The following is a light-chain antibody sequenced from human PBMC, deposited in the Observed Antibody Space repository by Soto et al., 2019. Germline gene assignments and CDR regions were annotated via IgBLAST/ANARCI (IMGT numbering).Light chain of an antibody. J-gene: IGLJ1*01. V-gene: IGLV2-14*01. CDR3: VSYTTSSNYV. CDR2: DVS. Sequence: QSALTQPASVSGSPGQSITISCTGTSSDVGAYNYVSWYQQHPGKAPKLMIYDVSHRPSGVSHRFSGSKSGNTASLTISGLQAEDEADYYCVSYTTSSNYVFGTGTKFTAL. CDR1: SSDVGAYNY.